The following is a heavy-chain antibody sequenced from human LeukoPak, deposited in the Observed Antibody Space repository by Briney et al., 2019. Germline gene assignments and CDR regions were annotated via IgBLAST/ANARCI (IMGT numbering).Heavy chain of an antibody. CDR3: ARTLHDFWSGLGWFDP. V-gene: IGHV4-39*01. CDR2: IYYSGST. J-gene: IGHJ5*02. CDR1: GGSTSSSSYY. D-gene: IGHD3-3*01. Sequence: SETLSLTCTVSGGSTSSSSYYWGWIRQPPGKGLEWIGSIYYSGSTYYNPSLKSRVTISVDTSKNQFSLKLSSVTAADTAVYYCARTLHDFWSGLGWFDPWGQGTLVTVSS.